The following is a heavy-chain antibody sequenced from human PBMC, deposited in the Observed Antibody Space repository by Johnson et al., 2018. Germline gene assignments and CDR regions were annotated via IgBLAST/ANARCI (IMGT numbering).Heavy chain of an antibody. D-gene: IGHD4-17*01. CDR2: ISYDGSNK. V-gene: IGHV3-30*18. Sequence: VELVESGGGVVQPGRSLRLSCAASGFTFSSYGMNWVRQAPGKGLEWVAVISYDGSNKYSADSVTGRFTIPRDNAKNTLYLQLNSLRAEDTAVYCCAKELETYGDNFFDYWGQGTLVTVST. CDR1: GFTFSSYG. J-gene: IGHJ4*02. CDR3: AKELETYGDNFFDY.